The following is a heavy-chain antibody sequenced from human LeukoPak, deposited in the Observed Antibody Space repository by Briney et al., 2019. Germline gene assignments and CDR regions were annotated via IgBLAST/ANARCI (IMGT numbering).Heavy chain of an antibody. CDR2: LGGRGVLT. CDR1: GFTFSNYA. CDR3: ARRDVSGYYALDH. J-gene: IGHJ4*02. D-gene: IGHD3-22*01. Sequence: GGSLILSCAASGFTFSNYALSWVRQAPGKGLERVSTLGGRGVLTYYADSVRGRFTVSRDNSKNTPYLQMNSLRAEDTAVYYCARRDVSGYYALDHWGQGFLVTVSS. V-gene: IGHV3-23*01.